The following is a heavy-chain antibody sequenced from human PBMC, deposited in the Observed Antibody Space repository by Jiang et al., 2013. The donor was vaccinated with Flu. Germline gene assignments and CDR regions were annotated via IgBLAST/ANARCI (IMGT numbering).Heavy chain of an antibody. CDR1: GGSFSGYY. V-gene: IGHV4-34*01. J-gene: IGHJ4*02. D-gene: IGHD5-12*01. CDR2: INHSGST. CDR3: ARGVGYSGYVAGY. Sequence: LLKPSETLSLTCAVYGGSFSGYYWSWIRQPPGKGLEWIGEINHSGSTNYNPSLKSRVTISVDTSKNQFSLKLSSVTAADTAVYYCARGVGYSGYVAGYWGQGTLVTVSS.